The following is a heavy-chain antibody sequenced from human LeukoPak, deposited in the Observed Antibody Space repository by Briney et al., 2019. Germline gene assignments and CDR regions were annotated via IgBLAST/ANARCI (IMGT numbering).Heavy chain of an antibody. D-gene: IGHD3-22*01. CDR2: IWSDGSNK. J-gene: IGHJ4*02. CDR3: AKADPLYYYDSSGPLAY. V-gene: IGHV3-33*06. Sequence: GGPLRLSCAASGFTFRTDGMHWVRQAPGKGLEWVANIWSDGSNKNYADSVKGRFTISRDNSKNTLFLQMNSLRAEDTAVYYCAKADPLYYYDSSGPLAYWGQGTLVTVSS. CDR1: GFTFRTDG.